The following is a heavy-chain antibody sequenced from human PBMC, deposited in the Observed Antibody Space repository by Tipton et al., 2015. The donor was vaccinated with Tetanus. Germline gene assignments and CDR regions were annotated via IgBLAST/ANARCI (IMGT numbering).Heavy chain of an antibody. D-gene: IGHD5-24*01. Sequence: SLRLSCEASGFAFSDYYMAWIRQAPGKGLEWVSYLSSTGTTIYHADSVKGRFTISRDNARNSMYLQMDSLRDEDTGVFYCARDTYYQSHHYNYFDFWGQGVRVTVSS. CDR1: GFAFSDYY. V-gene: IGHV3-11*04. CDR3: ARDTYYQSHHYNYFDF. CDR2: LSSTGTTI. J-gene: IGHJ4*02.